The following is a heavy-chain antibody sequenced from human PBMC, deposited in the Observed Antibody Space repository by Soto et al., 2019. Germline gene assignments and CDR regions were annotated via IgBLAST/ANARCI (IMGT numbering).Heavy chain of an antibody. CDR3: ARTHGGNDAFDV. Sequence: GESLKISCKGSGYSFTSYCIRWVRQMPGKGLEWMGIIYPGDSDTRYSPSFQGQITISADKSIITAYLQWSSLKASDTSMYYCARTHGGNDAFDVWGQGTMVTVSS. CDR2: IYPGDSDT. J-gene: IGHJ3*01. CDR1: GYSFTSYC. V-gene: IGHV5-51*01.